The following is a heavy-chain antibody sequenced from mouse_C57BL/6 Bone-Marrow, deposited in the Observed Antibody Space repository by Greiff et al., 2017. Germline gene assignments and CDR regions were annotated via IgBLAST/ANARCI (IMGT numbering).Heavy chain of an antibody. Sequence: VQLQQPGAELVKPGASVKVSCKASGYTFTSYWMHWVKQRPGKGLEWIGRIHPSDSDTNYNQKFKGKATLTVDKSSSTAYMQLSSLTSEDSAVYYCARERLRRDYAMDYWGQGTSVTVSS. CDR1: GYTFTSYW. J-gene: IGHJ4*01. D-gene: IGHD2-4*01. V-gene: IGHV1-74*01. CDR2: IHPSDSDT. CDR3: ARERLRRDYAMDY.